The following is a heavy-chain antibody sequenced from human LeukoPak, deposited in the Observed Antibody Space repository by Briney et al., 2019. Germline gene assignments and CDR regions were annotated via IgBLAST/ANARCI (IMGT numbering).Heavy chain of an antibody. CDR3: ARANYSYGRPPFFDY. J-gene: IGHJ4*02. CDR2: IYYSGST. V-gene: IGHV4-59*12. CDR1: GGSISRYY. D-gene: IGHD5-18*01. Sequence: SETLSLTCTVSGGSISRYYWSWIRQPPGKGLEWIGYIYYSGSTNYNPSLKSRVTISVDTSKNQFSLKLSSVTAADTAVYYCARANYSYGRPPFFDYWGQGTLVTVSS.